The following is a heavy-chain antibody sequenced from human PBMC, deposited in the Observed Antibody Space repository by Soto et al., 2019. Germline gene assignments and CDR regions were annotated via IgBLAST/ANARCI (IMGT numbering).Heavy chain of an antibody. CDR3: ASSILTGPNYYYYGMDV. D-gene: IGHD3-9*01. CDR2: IRAYNGNT. V-gene: IGHV1-18*04. J-gene: IGHJ6*02. Sequence: ASVKVSCKASGYTFTSYGISWVRQAPGQGLEWMGWIRAYNGNTNYAQKLQGRVTMTTDTSTSTAYMELRSLRSDDTAVYYCASSILTGPNYYYYGMDVWGQGTTVTVSS. CDR1: GYTFTSYG.